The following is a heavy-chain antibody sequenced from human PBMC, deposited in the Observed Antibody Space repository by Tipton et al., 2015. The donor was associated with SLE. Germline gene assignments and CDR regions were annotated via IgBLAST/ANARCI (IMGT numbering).Heavy chain of an antibody. CDR2: IYDRGST. CDR3: ARDGKGAARPFDY. Sequence: LRLSCTVSGGSVSSPIDYWSWIRQSPGKGLEWIGSIYDRGSTNYNPSLKSRVTISVDTSKNQFSLKLSSVTAADTAVYYCARDGKGAARPFDYWGQGTLVTVSS. D-gene: IGHD6-6*01. V-gene: IGHV4-61*01. CDR1: GGSVSSPIDY. J-gene: IGHJ4*02.